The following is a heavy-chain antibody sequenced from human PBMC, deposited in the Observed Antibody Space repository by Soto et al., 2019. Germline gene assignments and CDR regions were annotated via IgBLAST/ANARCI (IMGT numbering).Heavy chain of an antibody. J-gene: IGHJ6*03. CDR3: ARLTGGTYLSFYYYIGV. Sequence: QVQLQESGPGLVKPSETLSLTCTVSGGSISGYYWSWIRQAPGKGLEWIGYIYYSGTTNYDPSLKSRVTMSVDTSKNQFSQKLSSVTTADTAVYYCARLTGGTYLSFYYYIGVWGKGTTVTVSS. CDR2: IYYSGTT. V-gene: IGHV4-59*01. D-gene: IGHD2-8*02. CDR1: GGSISGYY.